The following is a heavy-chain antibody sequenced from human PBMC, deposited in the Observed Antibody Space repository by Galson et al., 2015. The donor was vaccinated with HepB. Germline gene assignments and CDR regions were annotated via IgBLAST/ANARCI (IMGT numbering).Heavy chain of an antibody. Sequence: SLRLSCAASGFTFSSYAMSWVRQAPGKGLEWVSAISGSGGSTYYADSVKGRFTISRDNSKNTLYLQMNSLRAEDTAVYYCARTYYDILTGWTDAEYGAFDLWGQGTMVTVSS. CDR3: ARTYYDILTGWTDAEYGAFDL. D-gene: IGHD3-9*01. V-gene: IGHV3-23*01. J-gene: IGHJ3*01. CDR1: GFTFSSYA. CDR2: ISGSGGST.